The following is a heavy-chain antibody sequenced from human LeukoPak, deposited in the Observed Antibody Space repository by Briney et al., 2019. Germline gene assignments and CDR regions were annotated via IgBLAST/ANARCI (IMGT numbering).Heavy chain of an antibody. D-gene: IGHD5-24*01. Sequence: PGGSLRLSCVASGFTSRSYWMSWVRQAPGKGLEWVANIKQDGSGKYYVDSVKGRFTISRDNAKNSLYLQMNSLRAEDTAVYYCARGWAFDIWGQGTMVTVSS. V-gene: IGHV3-7*01. J-gene: IGHJ3*02. CDR3: ARGWAFDI. CDR1: GFTSRSYW. CDR2: IKQDGSGK.